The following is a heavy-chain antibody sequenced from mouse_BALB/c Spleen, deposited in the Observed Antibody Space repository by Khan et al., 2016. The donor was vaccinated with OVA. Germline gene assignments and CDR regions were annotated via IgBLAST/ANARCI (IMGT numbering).Heavy chain of an antibody. V-gene: IGHV9-1*02. CDR1: GYTFTNYG. Sequence: QIQLVQSGPELKKPGETVKISCKASGYTFTNYGMNWVKQAPGKGLKWMGWINTYTGEPTYADDFKGRFAFSLETSASTAFLQIYNLKNEDMATYFCARGYGYFDVWGTGTTVTVSS. J-gene: IGHJ1*03. CDR3: ARGYGYFDV. CDR2: INTYTGEP.